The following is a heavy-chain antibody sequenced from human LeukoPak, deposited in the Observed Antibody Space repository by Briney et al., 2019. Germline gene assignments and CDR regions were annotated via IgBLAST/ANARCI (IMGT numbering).Heavy chain of an antibody. Sequence: GGSLRLSCSVSGFTFNNYAMNWVRQAPGKGLEWVSGISGSGSTTYYADSVKGRFTISRDNSKNTLYLQMNNLRGEDTAVYSCAKDSRPTIAVAGFDYWGQGTLLTVSS. CDR2: ISGSGSTT. J-gene: IGHJ4*02. D-gene: IGHD6-19*01. CDR1: GFTFNNYA. V-gene: IGHV3-23*01. CDR3: AKDSRPTIAVAGFDY.